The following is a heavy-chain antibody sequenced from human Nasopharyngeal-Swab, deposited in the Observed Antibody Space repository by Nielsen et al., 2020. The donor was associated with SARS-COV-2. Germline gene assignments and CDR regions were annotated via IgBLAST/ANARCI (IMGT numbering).Heavy chain of an antibody. Sequence: ETLSLTCAASGFTFSSYAMSWVRQAPGKGLEWVSAISGSGGSTYYADSVKGRFTISRDNSKNTLYLQMNSLRAEDTAVYYCASHCSGGSCYSFWYFQHWGQGTLVTVSS. V-gene: IGHV3-23*01. CDR1: GFTFSSYA. CDR2: ISGSGGST. J-gene: IGHJ1*01. D-gene: IGHD2-15*01. CDR3: ASHCSGGSCYSFWYFQH.